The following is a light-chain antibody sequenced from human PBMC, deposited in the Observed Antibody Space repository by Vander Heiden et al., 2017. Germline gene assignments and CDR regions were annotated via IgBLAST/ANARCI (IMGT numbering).Light chain of an antibody. J-gene: IGLJ2*01. CDR2: EVS. V-gene: IGLV2-23*02. CDR3: SSYAGRSAFDVV. Sequence: QSALTPPASVSGSPGQSLSMSCTGTTSDVGWYNLVAWYQHHPGKAPTLIIYEVSMRPSGVSNRFSGAKSGNTASPITSGRQDEDEGDYYCSSYAGRSAFDVVFGGGTKLTVL. CDR1: TSDVGWYNL.